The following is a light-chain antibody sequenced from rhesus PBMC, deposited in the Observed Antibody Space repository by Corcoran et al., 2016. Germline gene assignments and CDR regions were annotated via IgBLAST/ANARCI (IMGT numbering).Light chain of an antibody. CDR3: RQESNGSYS. CDR1: QSVSSR. J-gene: IGKJ2*01. CDR2: DAS. V-gene: IGKV3-17*02. Sequence: EIVMTQSPATLSLSPGERATLSCRASQSVSSRLAWYQQQPGKSPSLLIYDASSRVNGIPDRFSGSGAGTDFTLTISSLEPEDVAVYVCRQESNGSYSFGQGTKVEIK.